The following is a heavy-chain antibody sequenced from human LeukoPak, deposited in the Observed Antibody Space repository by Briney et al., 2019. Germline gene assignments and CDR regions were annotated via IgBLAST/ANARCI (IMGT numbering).Heavy chain of an antibody. J-gene: IGHJ3*02. CDR3: ASKWVTYYYNSSAYHYPTDVFDI. Sequence: SVKVSCKASGGTFSSDAIGWVRQAPGQGLEWMGGIIPIFGTANYAQKFQGRVTITADKSTSTAYMELSSLRSEDTAVYYCASKWVTYYYNSSAYHYPTDVFDIWGQGTMVTVSS. CDR2: IIPIFGTA. V-gene: IGHV1-69*06. CDR1: GGTFSSDA. D-gene: IGHD3-22*01.